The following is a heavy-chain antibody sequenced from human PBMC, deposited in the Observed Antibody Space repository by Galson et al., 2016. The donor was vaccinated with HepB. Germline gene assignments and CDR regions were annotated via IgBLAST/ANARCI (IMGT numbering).Heavy chain of an antibody. V-gene: IGHV3-23*01. J-gene: IGHJ4*02. CDR3: AKKGRSGSGSYDDF. Sequence: SLRLSCAASGFTFSNYAMSWIRQAPGKGLEWVSVISLSGGSPYYADSVKGRFTISRDNSRNTLFLQMNRLRAEDTAVYYCAKKGRSGSGSYDDFWGQGARVTVSS. D-gene: IGHD3-10*01. CDR2: ISLSGGSP. CDR1: GFTFSNYA.